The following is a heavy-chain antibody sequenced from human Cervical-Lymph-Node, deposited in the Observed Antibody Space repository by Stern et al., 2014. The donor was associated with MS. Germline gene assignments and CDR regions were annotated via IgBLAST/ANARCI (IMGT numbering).Heavy chain of an antibody. V-gene: IGHV3-21*01. CDR2: INSRGTSI. CDR1: GFTFGTHA. Sequence: EVQLVESGGGLVRPGGSLRLSCAASGFTFGTHALNWVRQAPGKGLEWVSSINSRGTSISYAESVKGRFTISRDNAKNSLFLQMNSLRAEDTAVYYCATGGGSYNHWGQGALVTVSS. CDR3: ATGGGSYNH. D-gene: IGHD1-26*01. J-gene: IGHJ5*02.